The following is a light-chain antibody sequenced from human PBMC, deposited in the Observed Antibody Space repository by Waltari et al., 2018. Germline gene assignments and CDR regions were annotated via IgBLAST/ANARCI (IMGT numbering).Light chain of an antibody. J-gene: IGKJ1*01. CDR1: QDIGNY. CDR2: YAT. V-gene: IGKV1-17*01. CDR3: QQGDTYPWT. Sequence: DIQMSQSPSSLSASVGDRVTITCRASQDIGNYLSWFQQKPGTAPKLLIFYATSLANGVPSRFSGSGSGTEFTLTISSLQPEDFATYHCQQGDTYPWTFGQGTNVEIK.